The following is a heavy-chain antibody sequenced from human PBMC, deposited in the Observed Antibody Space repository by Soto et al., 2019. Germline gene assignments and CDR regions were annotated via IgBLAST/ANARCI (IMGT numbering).Heavy chain of an antibody. CDR3: ARPCYSSGCPLFVH. D-gene: IGHD6-25*01. CDR2: INPSGGST. Sequence: ASVKVSCKASGYTFTSHYMHWVRQAPGQGLEWMGIINPSGGSTSYAQKFQGRVTMTRDTSTSTVYMELSSLRSEDTAVYYCARPCYSSGCPLFVHCGHGTRATDPS. CDR1: GYTFTSHY. J-gene: IGHJ4*01. V-gene: IGHV1-46*03.